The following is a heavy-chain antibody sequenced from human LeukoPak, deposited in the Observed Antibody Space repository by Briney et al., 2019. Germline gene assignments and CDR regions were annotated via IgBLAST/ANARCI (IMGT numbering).Heavy chain of an antibody. CDR3: AKVGEENYDFWSGQYYFDY. J-gene: IGHJ4*02. CDR1: GFIFSDHY. D-gene: IGHD3-3*01. V-gene: IGHV3-72*01. CDR2: TKNRANSYIT. Sequence: GGSLRLSCAVSGFIFSDHYMDWVRQAPGKGLEWVGRTKNRANSYITEYAASVKGRFTSSRDDSKNSLYLQMNSLKTEDTAIYYCAKVGEENYDFWSGQYYFDYWGQGTLVTVSS.